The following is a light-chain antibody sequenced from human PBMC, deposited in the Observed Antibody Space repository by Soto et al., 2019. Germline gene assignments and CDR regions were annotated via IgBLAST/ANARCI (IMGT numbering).Light chain of an antibody. CDR3: KSYAGSNTYV. CDR1: KNDIGVYDF. V-gene: IGLV2-8*01. J-gene: IGLJ1*01. Sequence: HSVLTXPPSASGSPGQSVTISCTGTKNDIGVYDFVSWYQHHPGKAPRLIIYEVVQRPSGVPDRFSGSKSGNTASLTVSGLQAADEADYFCKSYAGSNTYVFGSGTKVPVL. CDR2: EVV.